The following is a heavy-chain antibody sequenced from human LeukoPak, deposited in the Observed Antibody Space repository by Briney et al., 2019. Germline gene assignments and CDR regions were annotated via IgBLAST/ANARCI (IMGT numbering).Heavy chain of an antibody. V-gene: IGHV3-7*01. CDR1: GFTFSSYW. D-gene: IGHD2-21*02. J-gene: IGHJ4*02. CDR2: IKQDGSEK. CDR3: ASYHIVVVTAMSY. Sequence: GGSLRLSCAASGFTFSSYWMSWVRQAPGKGLEWVANIKQDGSEKYYVDSVKGRFTISRDNAKNSLYLQMNSLRAEDTAVYYCASYHIVVVTAMSYWGQGTLVTVSS.